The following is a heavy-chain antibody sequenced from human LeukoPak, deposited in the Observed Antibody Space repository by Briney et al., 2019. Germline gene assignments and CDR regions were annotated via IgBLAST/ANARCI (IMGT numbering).Heavy chain of an antibody. V-gene: IGHV4-34*01. CDR2: IIHSGGT. CDR3: ARGPLAFRRVAGIFS. CDR1: GGSFSDYS. D-gene: IGHD6-19*01. Sequence: SETLSLTCAVYGGSFSDYSWTWIRQPPGKGLEWIGEIIHSGGTSYNPSLKSRLTISVDTSRKQFSLKLTSVTAADTALYFCARGPLAFRRVAGIFSWGRGTQVTVSS. J-gene: IGHJ5*02.